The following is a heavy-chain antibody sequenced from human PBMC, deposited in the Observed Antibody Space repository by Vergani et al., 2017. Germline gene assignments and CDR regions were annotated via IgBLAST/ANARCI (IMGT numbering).Heavy chain of an antibody. CDR2: IITFFGTT. J-gene: IGHJ5*02. CDR3: ARADHYYGSGSYYTWFDP. Sequence: QVQLVQSGAEVKKPGSSVKVSCKASGGPFKNSAFSWVRQVPGQGLEWMGRIITFFGTTDYAQKFQGRFTIIADEFTKTVDMQLSNLRSEDTAVYYCARADHYYGSGSYYTWFDPWGQGTLVTVSS. D-gene: IGHD3-10*01. V-gene: IGHV1-69*13. CDR1: GGPFKNSA.